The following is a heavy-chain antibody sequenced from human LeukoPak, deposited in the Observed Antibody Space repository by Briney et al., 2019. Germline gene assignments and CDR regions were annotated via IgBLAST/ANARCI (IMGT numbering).Heavy chain of an antibody. CDR2: IYYSGTT. J-gene: IGHJ5*02. V-gene: IGHV4-39*07. Sequence: PSETLSLTCTVSGDSISTTSYFWAWIRQPPGGGLEWIGSIYYSGTTYYKSSLKSRVTISIERSKNHFSLNLNSLTAADTAVYYCARVYSSTHNWFDTWGQGTQVTVSS. CDR3: ARVYSSTHNWFDT. CDR1: GDSISTTSYF. D-gene: IGHD2-2*01.